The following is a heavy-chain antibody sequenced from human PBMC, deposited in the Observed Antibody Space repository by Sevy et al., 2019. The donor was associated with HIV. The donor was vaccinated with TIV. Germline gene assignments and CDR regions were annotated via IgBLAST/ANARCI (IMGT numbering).Heavy chain of an antibody. CDR1: GFTFSSYW. D-gene: IGHD5-18*01. CDR3: VREGLGGYSYSLDC. Sequence: GGYLRLSCAASGFTFSSYWMSWVRQAPGKGLEWVATMKQDGSEKYYVDSVKGRFTISRDNAKNSLYLQMHSLRAEDAAVYYCVREGLGGYSYSLDCWGQGTLVTVSS. CDR2: MKQDGSEK. J-gene: IGHJ4*02. V-gene: IGHV3-7*01.